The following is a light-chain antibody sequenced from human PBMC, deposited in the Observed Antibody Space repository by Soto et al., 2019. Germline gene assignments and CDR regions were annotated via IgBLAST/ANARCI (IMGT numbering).Light chain of an antibody. V-gene: IGKV1-33*01. CDR3: QHYNNFPVT. Sequence: DIQMTQSPSSLSASVGDRVTITCQASQDISNYLNWYRQRAGKAPQLLIYEASNLQTGVPSRFSGTGSGTDFTLTISSLQPEDIATYYCQHYNNFPVTFGGGTNVEIK. CDR1: QDISNY. J-gene: IGKJ4*01. CDR2: EAS.